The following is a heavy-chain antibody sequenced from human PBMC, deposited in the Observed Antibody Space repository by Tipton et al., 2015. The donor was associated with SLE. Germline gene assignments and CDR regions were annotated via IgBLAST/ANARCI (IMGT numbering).Heavy chain of an antibody. V-gene: IGHV4-34*01. CDR1: GGSFSGYY. Sequence: TLSLTCAVYGGSFSGYYWSWIRQPPGKGLEWIGETNHSGSTNYNPSLKSRVTISVDKSTNHLSLKLHSVTAADTALYYCARETRVDATFSKYNRFDPWGQGALVSVS. CDR2: TNHSGST. CDR3: ARETRVDATFSKYNRFDP. D-gene: IGHD1-26*01. J-gene: IGHJ5*02.